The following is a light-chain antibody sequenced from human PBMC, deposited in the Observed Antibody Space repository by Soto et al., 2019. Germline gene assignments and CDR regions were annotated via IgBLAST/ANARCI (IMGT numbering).Light chain of an antibody. CDR3: QHYGSSPSH. CDR1: QRVTSSH. CDR2: GAS. V-gene: IGKV3-20*01. J-gene: IGKJ4*01. Sequence: EIVLTQSPGTLSLSPGERATLSCRASQRVTSSHLAWYQQKPGQAPRLLIYGASSRATGIPDRFSGSESGTDFTLTISRLEPEDFAVYYCQHYGSSPSHFGGGTKVEIK.